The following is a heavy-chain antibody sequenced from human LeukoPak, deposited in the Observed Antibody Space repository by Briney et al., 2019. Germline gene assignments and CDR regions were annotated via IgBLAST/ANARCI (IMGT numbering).Heavy chain of an antibody. J-gene: IGHJ4*02. Sequence: PSEALSLTCTVSGGSISSSSYYWGWIRQPPGKGLEWIGSIYYSGSTYYNPSLKSRVTISVDTSKNQFSLKLSSVTAADTAVYYCAREYSYGYFFDYWGQGTLVTVSS. CDR3: AREYSYGYFFDY. CDR1: GGSISSSSYY. D-gene: IGHD5-18*01. CDR2: IYYSGST. V-gene: IGHV4-39*07.